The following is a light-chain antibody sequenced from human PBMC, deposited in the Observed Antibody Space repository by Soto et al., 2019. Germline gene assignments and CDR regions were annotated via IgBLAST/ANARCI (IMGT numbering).Light chain of an antibody. CDR3: QQYNSYPYT. V-gene: IGKV1-5*03. CDR1: QTISSW. CDR2: KAS. Sequence: QSAATLSGSVGARVAITCRASQTISSWLAWYQQKPGKAPKLLLYKASTLQSGVPSRFSGSGSGTEFTLTISTLQPDDFATYYCQQYNSYPYTFGQGTRLEI. J-gene: IGKJ5*01.